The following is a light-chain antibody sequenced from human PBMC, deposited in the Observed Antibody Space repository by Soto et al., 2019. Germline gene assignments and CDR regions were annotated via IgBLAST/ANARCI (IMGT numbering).Light chain of an antibody. J-gene: IGLJ2*01. Sequence: QSVLTQPRSVSGSPGQSVTISCTGTSSDVGGYNYVSWYQQHPGKAPKLIIYAVSGRPSGVPDRFSGSKSGNTASLTISGLQADDEADSYCCSYAGYYTLVFGGGTKLTVL. CDR1: SSDVGGYNY. CDR2: AVS. V-gene: IGLV2-11*01. CDR3: CSYAGYYTLV.